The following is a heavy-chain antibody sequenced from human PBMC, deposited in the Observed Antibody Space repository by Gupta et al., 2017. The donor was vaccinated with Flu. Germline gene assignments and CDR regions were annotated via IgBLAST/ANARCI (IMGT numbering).Heavy chain of an antibody. Sequence: QAPGKGLEWVSAISINGGSTYYADSVKGRFTISRDNSKNTLYLQMNSLRAEDTAVYYCAKYSSSSRKDGFDIWGQGTMVTVSS. D-gene: IGHD6-6*01. J-gene: IGHJ3*02. CDR2: ISINGGST. V-gene: IGHV3-23*01. CDR3: AKYSSSSRKDGFDI.